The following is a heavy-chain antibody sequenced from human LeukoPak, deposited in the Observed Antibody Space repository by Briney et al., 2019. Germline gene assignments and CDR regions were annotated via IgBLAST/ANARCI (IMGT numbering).Heavy chain of an antibody. CDR3: ARQANYDILTGYTRIDP. Sequence: SVKVSCKASGGTFSSYAISWVRQAPGQGLEWMGGTIPIFGTANYAQKFQGRVTITADESTSTAYMELSSLRSEDTAVYYCARQANYDILTGYTRIDPWGQGTLVTVSS. V-gene: IGHV1-69*13. J-gene: IGHJ5*02. D-gene: IGHD3-9*01. CDR2: TIPIFGTA. CDR1: GGTFSSYA.